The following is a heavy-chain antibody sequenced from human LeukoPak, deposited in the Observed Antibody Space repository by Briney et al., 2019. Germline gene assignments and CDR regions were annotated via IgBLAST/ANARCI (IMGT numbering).Heavy chain of an antibody. D-gene: IGHD1-26*01. CDR2: ISYDGSNK. CDR1: GFTFRSYG. J-gene: IGHJ4*02. Sequence: PGGSLRLSRAASGFTFRSYGMHWVRQAPGKGLEWVAVISYDGSNKYYADSVKGRFTISRDNSKNTLYLQMNSLRAEDTAVYYCAKMVGATPRDYWGQGTLVTVSS. V-gene: IGHV3-30*18. CDR3: AKMVGATPRDY.